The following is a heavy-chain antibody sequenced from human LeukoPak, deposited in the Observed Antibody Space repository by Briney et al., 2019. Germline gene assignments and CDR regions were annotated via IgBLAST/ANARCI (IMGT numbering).Heavy chain of an antibody. CDR3: GRDSDGGNGLYGGFDH. J-gene: IGHJ4*02. CDR2: IYTSGST. V-gene: IGHV4-4*07. D-gene: IGHD4-23*01. CDR1: GGSISSYY. Sequence: PSETLSLTCTVSGGSISSYYWSWIRQPAGKGMEWIGRIYTSGSTNYNPSLKSRVTMSVDTSKNQFSLKLSSVTAAGTAVYYCGRDSDGGNGLYGGFDHWGQGTLVTVSS.